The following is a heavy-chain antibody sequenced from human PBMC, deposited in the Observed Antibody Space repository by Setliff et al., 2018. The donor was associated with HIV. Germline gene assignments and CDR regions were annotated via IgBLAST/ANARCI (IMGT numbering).Heavy chain of an antibody. CDR1: GDTLSIHP. J-gene: IGHJ1*01. Sequence: SVKVSCKASGDTLSIHPISWVRQAPGRGLDWMGGIIPAFGRANYAQKFQGRVTITTDESTSTVYMELRSLRSEDTAVYFCARGWSEDTSMVQVEYFEHWGQGTLVTVSS. CDR2: IIPAFGRA. V-gene: IGHV1-69*05. CDR3: ARGWSEDTSMVQVEYFEH. D-gene: IGHD5-18*01.